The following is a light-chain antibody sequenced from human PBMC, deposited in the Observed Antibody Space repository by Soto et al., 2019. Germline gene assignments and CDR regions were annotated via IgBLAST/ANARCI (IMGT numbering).Light chain of an antibody. V-gene: IGKV1-5*03. CDR2: KAT. CDR3: QQYTDFQYT. CDR1: QNIGSG. J-gene: IGKJ2*01. Sequence: DIQMTQSPSTLSASVGDGVTITFRASQNIGSGLASYQQKPGKAPKLLLHKATNLQAGVPSRFSGSGSGTDFSLTISSLQPVDSATYYCQQYTDFQYTVGQETKLDI.